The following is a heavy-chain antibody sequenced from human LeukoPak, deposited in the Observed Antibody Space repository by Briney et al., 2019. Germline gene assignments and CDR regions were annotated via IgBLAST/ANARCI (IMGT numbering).Heavy chain of an antibody. Sequence: SETPSLTCTVSGGSISSYYWSWIRQPPGKGLEWIGEINHSGSTNYNPSLKSRVTISVDTSKNQFSLKLSSVTAADTAVYYCARGGLESSGTDYWGQGTLVTVSS. J-gene: IGHJ4*02. V-gene: IGHV4-34*01. CDR1: GGSISSYY. CDR2: INHSGST. CDR3: ARGGLESSGTDY. D-gene: IGHD6-19*01.